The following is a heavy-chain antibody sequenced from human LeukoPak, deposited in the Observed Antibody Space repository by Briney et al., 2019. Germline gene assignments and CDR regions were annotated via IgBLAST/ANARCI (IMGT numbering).Heavy chain of an antibody. CDR2: IRYDGSNK. CDR1: GFTFRIYG. Sequence: GGSLRLSCAASGFTFRIYGMHWVRQAPGKGLEWVAFIRYDGSNKYYADSVRGRFTISRDNSKNTLYLQMNSLRAEDTAVYYCAKDPSFRPGYFDYWGQGTLVTVSS. CDR3: AKDPSFRPGYFDY. V-gene: IGHV3-30*02. J-gene: IGHJ4*02.